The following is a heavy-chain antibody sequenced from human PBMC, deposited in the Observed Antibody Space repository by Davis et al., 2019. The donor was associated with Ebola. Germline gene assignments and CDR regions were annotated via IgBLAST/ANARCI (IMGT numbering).Heavy chain of an antibody. Sequence: SGPTLVKPTQTLTLTCTFSGFSLSTSGVGVGWIRQPPGKALEWLALIYWDDDKRYSPSLKSRLTITKDTSKNQVVLTMTSMDPVDTATYYCTHWGALLPFDYWGQGTLVTVSS. CDR2: IYWDDDK. V-gene: IGHV2-5*02. CDR1: GFSLSTSGVG. D-gene: IGHD3-22*01. J-gene: IGHJ4*02. CDR3: THWGALLPFDY.